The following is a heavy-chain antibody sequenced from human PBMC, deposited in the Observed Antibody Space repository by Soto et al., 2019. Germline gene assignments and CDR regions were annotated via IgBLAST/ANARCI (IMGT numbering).Heavy chain of an antibody. CDR2: INSDGSST. CDR3: ASHIVVVTATRSVDY. D-gene: IGHD2-21*02. CDR1: GFTFSSYW. J-gene: IGHJ4*02. V-gene: IGHV3-74*01. Sequence: EVQLVESGGGLVQPGGSLRLSCAASGFTFSSYWMHWVRQAPGKGLVWVSRINSDGSSTYYADSVKGRFTISRDNAKNTLYLQMHSLRAEDTAVYYCASHIVVVTATRSVDYWGQGTLVTVSS.